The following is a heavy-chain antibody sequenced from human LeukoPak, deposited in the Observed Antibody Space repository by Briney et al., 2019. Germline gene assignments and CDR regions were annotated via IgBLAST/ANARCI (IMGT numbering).Heavy chain of an antibody. D-gene: IGHD5-24*01. CDR3: ARDVLGGEMATIFDY. J-gene: IGHJ4*02. CDR1: GGTFSSYT. CDR2: IIPIFGTA. Sequence: GASVKVSCKASGGTFSSYTINWVRQAPGQGLEWMGGIIPIFGTANYAQKFQGRVTITTDKSTSTTYMELSSLRSEDTAVYYCARDVLGGEMATIFDYWGQGTLVTVSS. V-gene: IGHV1-69*05.